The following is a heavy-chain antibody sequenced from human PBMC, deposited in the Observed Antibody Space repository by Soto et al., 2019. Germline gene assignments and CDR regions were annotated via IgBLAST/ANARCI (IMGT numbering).Heavy chain of an antibody. CDR3: ARDRAAGGY. Sequence: EVQLVESGGGLAQPGGSLRLSCVASGFSFSDYEMNWVRQAPEKGLEWVAYISSGGSTIHYADSVRGRFTVSRDNARNSLYLQMNTLSVEDTALYYCARDRAAGGYWGQGTLVTVSS. CDR1: GFSFSDYE. D-gene: IGHD6-13*01. V-gene: IGHV3-48*03. CDR2: ISSGGSTI. J-gene: IGHJ4*02.